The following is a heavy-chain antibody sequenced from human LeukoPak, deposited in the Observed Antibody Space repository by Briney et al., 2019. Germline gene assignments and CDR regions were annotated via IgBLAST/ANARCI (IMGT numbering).Heavy chain of an antibody. J-gene: IGHJ6*02. CDR3: AKDKEPYYYYGMDV. CDR1: GFTFSSYA. CDR2: ISWNSGSI. Sequence: GGSLRLSCAASGFTFSSYAMSWVRQAPGKGLEWVSGISWNSGSIGYADSVKGRFTISRDNAKNSLYLQMNSLRAEDTALYYCAKDKEPYYYYGMDVWGQGTTVTVSS. V-gene: IGHV3-9*01.